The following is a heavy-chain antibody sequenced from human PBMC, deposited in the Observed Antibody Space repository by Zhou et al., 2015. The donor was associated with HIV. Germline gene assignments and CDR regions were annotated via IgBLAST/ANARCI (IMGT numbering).Heavy chain of an antibody. CDR3: ARDSKNSDYGDSPDYYYMDV. D-gene: IGHD4-17*01. Sequence: QVQLVQSGAEVKKPGSSVKVSCKASGGTFSSYAISWVRQAPGQGLEWMGGIIPIFGTANYAQKFQGRVTITADESTSTAYMELSSLRSEDTAVYYCARDSKNSDYGDSPDYYYMDVWGKGTTVTVSS. J-gene: IGHJ6*03. CDR1: GGTFSSYA. V-gene: IGHV1-69*01. CDR2: IIPIFGTA.